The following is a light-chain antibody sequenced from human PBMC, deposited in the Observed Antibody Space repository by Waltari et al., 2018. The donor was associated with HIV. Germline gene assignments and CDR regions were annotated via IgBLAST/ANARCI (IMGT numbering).Light chain of an antibody. CDR1: SPNIGSNP. V-gene: IGLV1-44*01. CDR3: TAWDDSLNGVV. Sequence: QSVLTQQPSASGTPGQRVTISCSGSSPNIGSNPVNWSQQLPGTAPKLLIFRNKQRPSGVPDRFSGSKSGTSASLAISGLQSEDEADYYCTAWDDSLNGVVFGGGTKLTVL. J-gene: IGLJ2*01. CDR2: RNK.